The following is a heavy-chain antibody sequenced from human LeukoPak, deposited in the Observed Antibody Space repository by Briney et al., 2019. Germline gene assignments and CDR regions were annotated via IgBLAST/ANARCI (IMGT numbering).Heavy chain of an antibody. CDR3: ARGPMGDYDFDY. CDR2: INPSGGST. CDR1: GYTFTTYN. J-gene: IGHJ4*02. V-gene: IGHV1-46*01. Sequence: GASVKVSCKASGYTFTTYNMFWVRQAPGQGLEWMGIINPSGGSTSYAQKFQGRVTMTRDMSTSTVYMELSSLRSEDTAVYYCARGPMGDYDFDYWGQGTLVTVSS. D-gene: IGHD4-17*01.